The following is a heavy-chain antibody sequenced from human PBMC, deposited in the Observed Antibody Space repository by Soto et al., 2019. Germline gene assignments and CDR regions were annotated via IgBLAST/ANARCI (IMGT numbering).Heavy chain of an antibody. CDR1: GFTFDDYA. CDR3: AKDIGRDCSGGSCYSGWYFDL. D-gene: IGHD2-15*01. Sequence: EVQLVESGGGLVQPGRSLRLSCAASGFTFDDYAMHWVRQAPGKGLEWVSGISWNSGSIGYADSVKGRFTISRDNAKNSLYLQMNSLRAEDTALYYCAKDIGRDCSGGSCYSGWYFDLWGRGTLVTVSS. J-gene: IGHJ2*01. CDR2: ISWNSGSI. V-gene: IGHV3-9*01.